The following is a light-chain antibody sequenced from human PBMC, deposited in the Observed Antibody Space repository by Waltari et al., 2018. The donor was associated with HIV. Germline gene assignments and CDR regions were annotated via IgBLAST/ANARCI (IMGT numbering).Light chain of an antibody. J-gene: IGLJ3*02. CDR3: VSYDSRLDERL. CDR1: TSNIETEA. Sequence: QSVLTQPPSVSGTPGQTVTISCSGSTSNIETEALYWYQQLPGTAPKLIIYRNYLRPSGVSDRFSCSKSGASASLVISGLRSEDEAHYYCVSYDSRLDERLFGGGTKLTVL. V-gene: IGLV1-47*01. CDR2: RNY.